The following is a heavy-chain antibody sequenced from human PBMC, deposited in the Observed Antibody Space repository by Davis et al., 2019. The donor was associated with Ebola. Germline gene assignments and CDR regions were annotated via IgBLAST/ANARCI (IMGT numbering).Heavy chain of an antibody. J-gene: IGHJ5*02. V-gene: IGHV1-69*13. CDR1: GGTFSNYA. CDR3: ASVYCSGTSCPIPWWFDP. Sequence: SVKVSCKASGGTFSNYAISWVRQAPGQGLEWMGGINPLFGTANYAQKFQGRVTITADGSTRTSYMELSSLRSDDTALYYCASVYCSGTSCPIPWWFDPWGQGTLVTVSS. CDR2: INPLFGTA. D-gene: IGHD2-2*01.